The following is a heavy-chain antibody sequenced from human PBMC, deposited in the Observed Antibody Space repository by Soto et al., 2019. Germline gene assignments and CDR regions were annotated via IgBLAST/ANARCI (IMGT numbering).Heavy chain of an antibody. CDR1: GFTFSSYA. CDR3: AKADYYDSSGYYGIFDY. D-gene: IGHD3-22*01. Sequence: EVQLLESGGGLVQPGGSLRLSCAASGFTFSSYAMSWVRQAPGKGLEWVSAISGSGGSTYYADSVKGRFTISRDNSKNTLYLQMNSLRAEDTAVYYCAKADYYDSSGYYGIFDYWGQGTLVTVSS. V-gene: IGHV3-23*01. CDR2: ISGSGGST. J-gene: IGHJ4*02.